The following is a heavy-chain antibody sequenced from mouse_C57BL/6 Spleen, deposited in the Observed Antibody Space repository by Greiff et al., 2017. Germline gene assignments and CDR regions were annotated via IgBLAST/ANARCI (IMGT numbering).Heavy chain of an antibody. Sequence: EVMLVESGGGLVKPGGSLKLSCAASGFTFSSYAMSWVRQTPEKRLEWVATISDGGSYTYYPDNVKGRFTISRDNAKNNLYLQMSHLKSEDTAMYYCARDTGDYFDYRGQGTTRTVFS. CDR2: ISDGGSYT. CDR3: ARDTGDYFDY. D-gene: IGHD1-1*01. CDR1: GFTFSSYA. J-gene: IGHJ2*01. V-gene: IGHV5-4*01.